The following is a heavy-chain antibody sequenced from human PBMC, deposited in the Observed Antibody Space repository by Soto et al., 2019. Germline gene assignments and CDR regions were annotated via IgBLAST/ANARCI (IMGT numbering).Heavy chain of an antibody. D-gene: IGHD6-13*01. CDR3: ARDTASAGLLFDY. V-gene: IGHV3-66*01. Sequence: GGSLRLSCAASGFTVSSNHMSWVRQAPGKGLEWVSVIYSGGTIYYADSVKGRFTISRDNSKNTLYLQMNSLRAEDTAVYYCARDTASAGLLFDYWGQGTLVTVSS. CDR1: GFTVSSNH. CDR2: IYSGGTI. J-gene: IGHJ4*02.